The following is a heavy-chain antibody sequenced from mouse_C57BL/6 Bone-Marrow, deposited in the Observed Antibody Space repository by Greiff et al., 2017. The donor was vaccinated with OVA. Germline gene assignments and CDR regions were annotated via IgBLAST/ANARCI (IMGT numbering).Heavy chain of an antibody. CDR2: INPNYGTT. Sequence: VQLKESGPELVKPGASVKISCKASGYSFTDYNMNWVKQSNGKSLEWIGVINPNYGTTSYNQKFTGKATLTVDQSSSTAYMQLNSLTSEDSAVYYCARGGLYDGYYYWYFDVWGTGTTVTVSS. J-gene: IGHJ1*03. CDR1: GYSFTDYN. D-gene: IGHD2-3*01. V-gene: IGHV1-39*01. CDR3: ARGGLYDGYYYWYFDV.